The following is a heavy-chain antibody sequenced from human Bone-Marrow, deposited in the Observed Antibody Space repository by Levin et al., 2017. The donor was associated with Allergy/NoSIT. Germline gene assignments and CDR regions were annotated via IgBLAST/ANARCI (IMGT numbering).Heavy chain of an antibody. CDR3: ARVGGDYDSSGYSDY. D-gene: IGHD3-22*01. V-gene: IGHV4-4*02. CDR1: GGSISSSNW. CDR2: IYHSGST. J-gene: IGHJ4*02. Sequence: PSETLSLTCAVSGGSISSSNWWSWVRQPPGKGLEWIGEIYHSGSTNYNPSLKSRVTISVDKSKNQFSLKLSSVTAADTAVYYCARVGGDYDSSGYSDYWGQGTLVTVSS.